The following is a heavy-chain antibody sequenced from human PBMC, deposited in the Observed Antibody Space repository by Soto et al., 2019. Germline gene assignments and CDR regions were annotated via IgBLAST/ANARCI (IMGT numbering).Heavy chain of an antibody. CDR2: IIPLFGTA. CDR1: GGTFSTYA. J-gene: IGHJ4*02. CDR3: ARPKGSYSSGYYYFDY. Sequence: QVQLVQSGAEVKQPGSSVKVSCKTSGGTFSTYAIYWVRQAPGQGLEWRVAIIPLFGTADYAQKFQGRVTITADESTSTASMELSSLRSEDTAVYYCARPKGSYSSGYYYFDYWGQGTLVTVSS. D-gene: IGHD6-19*01. V-gene: IGHV1-69*01.